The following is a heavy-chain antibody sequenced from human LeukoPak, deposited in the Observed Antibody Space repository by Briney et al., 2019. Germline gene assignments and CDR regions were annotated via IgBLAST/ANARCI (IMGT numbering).Heavy chain of an antibody. D-gene: IGHD3-10*01. CDR3: ATDLDVANMVRGPYYYMDV. CDR2: FDSEDGET. CDR1: GCTLTELS. V-gene: IGHV1-24*01. J-gene: IGHJ6*03. Sequence: ASVKVSCKVSGCTLTELSMHWVRQATGKGLEWMGGFDSEDGETIYAQKFQGRVIMTEDTSTDTAYMALSSLRSDDTAVYYCATDLDVANMVRGPYYYMDVWGKGTTVTVSS.